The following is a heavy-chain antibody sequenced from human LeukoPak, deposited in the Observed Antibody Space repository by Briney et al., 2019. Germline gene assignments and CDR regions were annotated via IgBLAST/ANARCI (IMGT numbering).Heavy chain of an antibody. D-gene: IGHD6-19*01. J-gene: IGHJ4*02. V-gene: IGHV3-48*02. Sequence: GGSLRLSCATSGFTLSSYNMNWVRQAPGKGLEWVSYISSRGSSIQYADSVKGRFTISRDNAKNSLYLQMDGLRDDDTAVYYCARTYNSGWYFDYWGQGTLVTVSS. CDR1: GFTLSSYN. CDR2: ISSRGSSI. CDR3: ARTYNSGWYFDY.